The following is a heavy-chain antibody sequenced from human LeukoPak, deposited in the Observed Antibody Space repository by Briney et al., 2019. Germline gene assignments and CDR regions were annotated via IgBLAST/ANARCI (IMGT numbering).Heavy chain of an antibody. D-gene: IGHD6-13*01. CDR1: GFTFSSYS. V-gene: IGHV3-21*01. CDR2: ISSSSSYI. Sequence: GGSLRLSCAASGFTFSSYSINWVRQAPGKGLEWVSSISSSSSYIYYADSVKGRFTISRDNAKNSLYLQMNSLRAEDTAVYYCARQEIAAADYWGQGTLVTVSS. CDR3: ARQEIAAADY. J-gene: IGHJ4*02.